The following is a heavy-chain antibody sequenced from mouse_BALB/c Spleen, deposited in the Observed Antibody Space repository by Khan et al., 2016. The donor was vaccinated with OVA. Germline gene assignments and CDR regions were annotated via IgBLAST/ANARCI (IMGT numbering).Heavy chain of an antibody. CDR2: IWVGGST. D-gene: IGHD1-3*01. CDR3: ARLENI. Sequence: QVQLKESGPGLVASSQSLSITCTVSGVSLTSYGVHWARQPPGKGLEWLGVIWVGGSTNYNSALRSRLSISKDNCKSQVFLKMNSLQTDATAMYYCARLENIRGQDTTRTVSS. CDR1: GVSLTSYG. V-gene: IGHV2-9*02. J-gene: IGHJ2*01.